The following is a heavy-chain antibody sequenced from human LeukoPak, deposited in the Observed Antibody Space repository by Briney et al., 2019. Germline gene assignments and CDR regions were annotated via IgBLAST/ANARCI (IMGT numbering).Heavy chain of an antibody. CDR1: GYTFTNSW. CDR2: IYPGDSDT. D-gene: IGHD4-17*01. J-gene: IGHJ4*02. Sequence: GESLKISCKGSGYTFTNSWIGWVRQMPGKGLEWMGIIYPGDSDTRYSPSFQGQVTISADKSISTAYLQGSSLKASDTAMYYCARSGHDYGDYLDYWGQGTLVTVSS. V-gene: IGHV5-51*01. CDR3: ARSGHDYGDYLDY.